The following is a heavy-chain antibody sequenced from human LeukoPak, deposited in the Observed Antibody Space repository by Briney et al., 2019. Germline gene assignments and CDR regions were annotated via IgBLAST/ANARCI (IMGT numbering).Heavy chain of an antibody. V-gene: IGHV3-9*01. D-gene: IGHD6-19*01. CDR1: GFTFDDYA. CDR3: AKGRGGWCLDY. Sequence: PGRSLRLSCAASGFTFDDYAMHWVRQAPGKGLEWVSGISWNSGSIGYADSVKGRFTISRDNAKNSLYLQMNSLRAEDTALYYCAKGRGGWCLDYWGQGTLVTVSS. J-gene: IGHJ4*02. CDR2: ISWNSGSI.